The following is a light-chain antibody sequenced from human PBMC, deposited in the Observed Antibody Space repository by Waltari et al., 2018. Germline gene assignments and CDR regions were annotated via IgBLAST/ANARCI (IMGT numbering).Light chain of an antibody. CDR1: QSVSSN. CDR3: QQYNNWPPVT. Sequence: EIVMTQSPATLSVSPGERATLSCRASQSVSSNLAGYQQKPGQAPRLPIYGASTRATGIPARFSGSGFGTEFTLNISSMQAEDFAVYYCQQYNNWPPVTFGPGTKVDIK. J-gene: IGKJ3*01. V-gene: IGKV3-15*01. CDR2: GAS.